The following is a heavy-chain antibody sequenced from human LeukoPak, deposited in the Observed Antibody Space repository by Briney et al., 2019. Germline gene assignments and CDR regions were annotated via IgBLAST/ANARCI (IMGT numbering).Heavy chain of an antibody. J-gene: IGHJ5*02. CDR2: TYYRSKWYN. CDR3: ARDRGAGSGSYYKTYNWFDP. CDR1: GDSVSSNSAA. Sequence: SQTLSLTCAISGDSVSSNSAAWNWIRQSPSRGLEWLGRTYYRSKWYNDYAVSVKSRITINPDTSKNQFSLQLNSVTPEDTAVYYCARDRGAGSGSYYKTYNWFDPWGQGTLVTVSS. V-gene: IGHV6-1*01. D-gene: IGHD3-10*01.